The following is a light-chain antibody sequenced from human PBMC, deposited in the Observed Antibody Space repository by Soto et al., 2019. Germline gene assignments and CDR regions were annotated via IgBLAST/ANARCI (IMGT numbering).Light chain of an antibody. CDR2: CAS. CDR1: QSVSSN. V-gene: IGKV3-15*01. CDR3: QQYNNWLWT. Sequence: EIVMTQSPATLSVSPGERATLSCRASQSVSSNLAWYQQKPGQAPRLLIYCASTRATGIPARFSGSGSGTEFTLTITSLQSEDFAVYYCQQYNNWLWTFGQGNKVEIK. J-gene: IGKJ1*01.